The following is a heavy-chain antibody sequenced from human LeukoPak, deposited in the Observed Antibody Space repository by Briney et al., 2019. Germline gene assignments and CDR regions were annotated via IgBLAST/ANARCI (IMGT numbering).Heavy chain of an antibody. Sequence: GASVKVSCKASGYTFTSYGISWVRQAPGQGLEWMGWISAYNGNTNYAQKLQGRVTMTTDTSTSTAYMELRSLRSDGTAVYYCARIVVVPAGPKHYWYFDYWGQGTLVTVSS. J-gene: IGHJ4*02. V-gene: IGHV1-18*01. D-gene: IGHD2-2*01. CDR1: GYTFTSYG. CDR2: ISAYNGNT. CDR3: ARIVVVPAGPKHYWYFDY.